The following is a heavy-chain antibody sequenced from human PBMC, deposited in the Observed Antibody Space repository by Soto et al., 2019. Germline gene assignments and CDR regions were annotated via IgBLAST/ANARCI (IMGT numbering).Heavy chain of an antibody. J-gene: IGHJ4*01. CDR2: INPSGATT. D-gene: IGHD3-16*01. V-gene: IGHV1-46*04. Sequence: QVRLEQSGAEVKKPGASVRVSCKASGYTFANHYIHWVRQAPGHGLEWMGIINPSGATTSYAQELQGRITLTRDASTSTVYMELSSLTSDDTAIYYCARDLRSRGTHFPHRGSNDYWGQGALVAVSS. CDR1: GYTFANHY. CDR3: ARDLRSRGTHFPHRGSNDY.